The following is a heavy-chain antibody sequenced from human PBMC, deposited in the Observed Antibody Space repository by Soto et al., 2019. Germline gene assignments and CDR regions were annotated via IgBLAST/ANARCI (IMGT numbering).Heavy chain of an antibody. CDR1: GYSVTSYY. V-gene: IGHV1-46*01. D-gene: IGHD2-2*01. CDR2: INPNSGST. J-gene: IGHJ6*02. Sequence: ASVKVSCKASGYSVTSYYMHWVRQAPGQGLVWMGIINPNSGSTTYAQKFQGRVTMTRDTYTSTVYMELTSLTSGDTAVYYCARAGIAYCSSTTCYLYYYVMDVGGQGTTVTVSS. CDR3: ARAGIAYCSSTTCYLYYYVMDV.